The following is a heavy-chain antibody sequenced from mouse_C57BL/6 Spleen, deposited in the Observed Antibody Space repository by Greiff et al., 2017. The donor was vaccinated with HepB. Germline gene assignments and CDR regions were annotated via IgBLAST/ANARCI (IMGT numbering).Heavy chain of an antibody. D-gene: IGHD1-1*01. CDR3: ARQGTYYQDFDY. CDR2: IWSDGST. J-gene: IGHJ2*01. V-gene: IGHV2-6-1*01. CDR1: GFSLTSYG. Sequence: VQLQESGPGLVAPSQSLSITCTVSGFSLTSYGVHWVRQPPGKGLEWLVVIWSDGSTTYNSAIKSRLSISKDNSKSQVFLKMNSIQTDDKAMYYSARQGTYYQDFDYWGQGTTLTVSS.